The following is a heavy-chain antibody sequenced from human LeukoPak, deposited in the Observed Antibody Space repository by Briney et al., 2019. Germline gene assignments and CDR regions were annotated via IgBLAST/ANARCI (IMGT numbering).Heavy chain of an antibody. Sequence: ASVKVSCKASGGTFSSYAISWVRQAPGQGLEWMGRIIPILGIANYAQKFQGRVTITADKSTSTAYMELSSLRSEDTAVYYCARDGGYSYAAGAFDIWGQGTMVTVSS. J-gene: IGHJ3*02. D-gene: IGHD5-18*01. CDR1: GGTFSSYA. CDR3: ARDGGYSYAAGAFDI. V-gene: IGHV1-69*04. CDR2: IIPILGIA.